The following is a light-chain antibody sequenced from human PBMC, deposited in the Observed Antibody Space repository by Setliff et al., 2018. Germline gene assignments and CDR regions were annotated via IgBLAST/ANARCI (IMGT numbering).Light chain of an antibody. V-gene: IGLV1-44*01. CDR2: RNN. CDR1: SSNIGSNT. Sequence: QSALAQPPSASGTPGQRVTISCSGSSSNIGSNTVNWYQKFPGTAPKLLIYRNNQRPSGVPDRFSGSKSATSASLAISGLQAEDEADYYCAAWDDSLNGRYVFGTGTKVTVL. J-gene: IGLJ1*01. CDR3: AAWDDSLNGRYV.